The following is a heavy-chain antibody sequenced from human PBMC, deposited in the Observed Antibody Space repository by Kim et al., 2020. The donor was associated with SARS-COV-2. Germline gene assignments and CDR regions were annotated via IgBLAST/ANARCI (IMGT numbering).Heavy chain of an antibody. CDR3: ARDQWGYDSSGYYYWFDY. D-gene: IGHD3-22*01. Sequence: SQTLSLTCAVSGGSISSSNWWSWVRQPPGKGLEWIGEIYHSGSTNYNPSLKSRVTISVDKSKNQFSLKLSSVTAADTAVYYCARDQWGYDSSGYYYWFDYWGQGTLVTVSS. CDR1: GGSISSSNW. CDR2: IYHSGST. J-gene: IGHJ4*02. V-gene: IGHV4-4*02.